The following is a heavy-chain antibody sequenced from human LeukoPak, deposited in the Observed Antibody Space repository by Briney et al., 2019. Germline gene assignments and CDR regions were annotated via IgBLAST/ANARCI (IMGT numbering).Heavy chain of an antibody. CDR1: GGSFSGYY. D-gene: IGHD3-22*01. V-gene: IGHV4-34*01. CDR3: ARVDYYDSSGYPY. CDR2: INHSGST. Sequence: RPSETLSLTCAVYGGSFSGYYWSWIRQPPGKGLEWIGEINHSGSTNYNPSLKSRVTISVDMSKNQFSLKLSSVTAADTAVYYCARVDYYDSSGYPYWGQGTLVTVSS. J-gene: IGHJ4*02.